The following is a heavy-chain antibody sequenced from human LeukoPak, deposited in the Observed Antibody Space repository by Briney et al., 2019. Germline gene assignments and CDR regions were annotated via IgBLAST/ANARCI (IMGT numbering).Heavy chain of an antibody. CDR2: MNPNSGNT. D-gene: IGHD3-22*01. V-gene: IGHV1-8*01. J-gene: IGHJ6*03. CDR1: GYTFTSYD. Sequence: ASVKVSCKASGYTFTSYDINWVRQATGQGLEWMGWMNPNSGNTGYAQKFQGRVTMTRNTSISTAYMELSSPRSEDTAVYYCARARKETMIVVGGYYMDVWGKGTPVTISS. CDR3: ARARKETMIVVGGYYMDV.